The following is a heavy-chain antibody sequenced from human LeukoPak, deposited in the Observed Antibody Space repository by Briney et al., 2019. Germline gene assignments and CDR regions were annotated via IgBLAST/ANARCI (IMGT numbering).Heavy chain of an antibody. CDR2: IYPGDSDT. J-gene: IGHJ4*02. V-gene: IGHV5-51*01. D-gene: IGHD2-2*01. CDR3: ARHIVSTTCPDY. Sequence: KPGASVKVSCKASGYTFTTYWIGWVRQMPGKGLEWMGIIYPGDSDTRYSPSFQGQVTISVDESIDTAYLQWSSLKASDTAMYYCARHIVSTTCPDYWGQGTLVTVSS. CDR1: GYTFTTYW.